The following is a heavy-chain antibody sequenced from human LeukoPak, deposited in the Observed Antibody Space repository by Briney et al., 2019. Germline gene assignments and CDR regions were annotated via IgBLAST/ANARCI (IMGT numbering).Heavy chain of an antibody. V-gene: IGHV4-30-4*08. CDR3: ARDRYGDYSGNWFDP. J-gene: IGHJ5*02. D-gene: IGHD4-17*01. Sequence: SQTLSLACTVSGGSISSGDYYWSWIRQPPGKGLEWIGYIYYSGSTYYNPSLKSRVTISVDTSKNQFSLKLSSVTAADTAVYYCARDRYGDYSGNWFDPWGQGTLVTVSS. CDR1: GGSISSGDYY. CDR2: IYYSGST.